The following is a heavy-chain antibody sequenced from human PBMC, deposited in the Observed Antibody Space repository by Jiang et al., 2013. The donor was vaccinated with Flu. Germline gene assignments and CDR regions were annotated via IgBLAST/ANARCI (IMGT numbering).Heavy chain of an antibody. CDR3: ARPLTEMAQEYDAFDI. V-gene: IGHV5-51*01. J-gene: IGHJ3*02. Sequence: GIIYPGDSDTRYSPSFQGQVTISADKSISTAYLQWSSLKASDTAMYYCARPLTEMAQEYDAFDIWGQGTMVTVSS. D-gene: IGHD5-24*01. CDR2: IYPGDSDT.